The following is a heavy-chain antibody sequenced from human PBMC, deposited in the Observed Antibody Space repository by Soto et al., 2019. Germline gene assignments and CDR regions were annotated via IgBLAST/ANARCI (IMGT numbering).Heavy chain of an antibody. Sequence: PGGSLRLSCAASGFTFSDYYMSWIRQAPGKGLEWVSYISSSSSYTNYADSVKGRFTISRDNAKNSLYLQMNSLGAEDTDVYYCARRGMATIRYGMDVWGQGTTVTVSS. V-gene: IGHV3-11*06. CDR1: GFTFSDYY. CDR3: ARRGMATIRYGMDV. CDR2: ISSSSSYT. J-gene: IGHJ6*02. D-gene: IGHD5-12*01.